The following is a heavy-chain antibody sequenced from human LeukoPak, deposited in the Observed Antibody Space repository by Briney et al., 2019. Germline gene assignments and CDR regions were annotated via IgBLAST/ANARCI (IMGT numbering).Heavy chain of an antibody. D-gene: IGHD6-6*01. CDR2: INSDGSST. J-gene: IGHJ6*04. CDR3: ARAEDSSSDGMDV. CDR1: GFTFSSYW. V-gene: IGHV3-74*01. Sequence: GGSLRLSCAASGFTFSSYWMHWVRQAPGKGLVWVSRINSDGSSTSYADSVKGRVTISRDNAKNTMYLQMNSLRAEDTAVYYCARAEDSSSDGMDVWGKGTTVTVSS.